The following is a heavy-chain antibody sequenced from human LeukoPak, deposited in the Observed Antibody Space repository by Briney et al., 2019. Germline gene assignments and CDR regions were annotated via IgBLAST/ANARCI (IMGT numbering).Heavy chain of an antibody. CDR1: GFTFSDHY. Sequence: GGSLRLSCAASGFTFSDHYMSWIRQAPGKGLEWVSYISHTGTTMYYADSVKGRFTLSRDNARNSLYLQMNSLRAEDTAVYYCARSFGVAGSAVDYWGQGTLVTVSS. CDR3: ARSFGVAGSAVDY. J-gene: IGHJ4*02. D-gene: IGHD2-8*01. V-gene: IGHV3-11*04. CDR2: ISHTGTTM.